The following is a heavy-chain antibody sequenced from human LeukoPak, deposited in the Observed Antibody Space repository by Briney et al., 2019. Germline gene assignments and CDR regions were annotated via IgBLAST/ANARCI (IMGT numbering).Heavy chain of an antibody. J-gene: IGHJ4*02. CDR1: GFTFSSYW. CDR3: ARDATRGGDNDY. V-gene: IGHV3-7*03. Sequence: GGSLRLSCAASGFTFSSYWMNWARQAPGKGLEWVSSINHNGNVTYYVDSVKGRFTISRDNAKNSLYLQMSNLRAEDTAVYYCARDATRGGDNDYWGQGTRVIVSS. D-gene: IGHD2-21*02. CDR2: INHNGNVT.